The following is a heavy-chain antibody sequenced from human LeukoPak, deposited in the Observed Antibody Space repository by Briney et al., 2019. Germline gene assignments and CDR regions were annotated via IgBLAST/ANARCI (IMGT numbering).Heavy chain of an antibody. CDR1: GFTLSSYG. CDR2: IRNDGSIT. D-gene: IGHD3-16*01. Sequence: PGGSLRLSCAASGFTLSSYGMHWIRQAPGKGLEWVAFIRNDGSITYNADSVKGRFTISRDNSKNTLYLQMNSLRADDTAVYYCAKDTPLCYFDYWGQGTLVTVSS. V-gene: IGHV3-30*02. CDR3: AKDTPLCYFDY. J-gene: IGHJ4*02.